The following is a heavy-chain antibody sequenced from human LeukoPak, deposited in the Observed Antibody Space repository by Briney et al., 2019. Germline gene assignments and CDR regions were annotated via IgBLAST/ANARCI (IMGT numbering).Heavy chain of an antibody. CDR1: GDSDSSNSAA. Sequence: SQTLSLTCAISGDSDSSNSAAWNWIRQSPSRGLEWLGRTFYRSKWYSDYAVSVKSRITINPDTSKNQFSLQLNSVTPEDTAVYYCASQTRMSIRDFDFWGQGTLVTVSS. D-gene: IGHD5/OR15-5a*01. J-gene: IGHJ4*02. CDR2: TFYRSKWYS. V-gene: IGHV6-1*01. CDR3: ASQTRMSIRDFDF.